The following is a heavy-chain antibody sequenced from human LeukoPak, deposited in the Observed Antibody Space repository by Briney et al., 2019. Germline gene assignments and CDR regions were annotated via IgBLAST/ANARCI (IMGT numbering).Heavy chain of an antibody. CDR2: IYYSGST. Sequence: SQTLSLTCTVSGGSISGGGYYWSWIRQHPGKGLEWIGYIYYSGSTYYNPSLKSRVTISVDTSKNQFSLKLSSVTAADTAVYYCARVDGVVITHWGQGTLVTVSS. D-gene: IGHD3-3*01. J-gene: IGHJ4*02. CDR1: GGSISGGGYY. V-gene: IGHV4-31*03. CDR3: ARVDGVVITH.